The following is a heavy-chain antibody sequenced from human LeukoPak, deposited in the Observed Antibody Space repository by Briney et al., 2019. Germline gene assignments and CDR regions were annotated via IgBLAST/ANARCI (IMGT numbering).Heavy chain of an antibody. D-gene: IGHD1-14*01. J-gene: IGHJ4*02. Sequence: SETLSLTCTVSGGSISSGSYYWGWIRQPPGKGLEWIGSIYYSGSTYYNPSLKSRVTISVDTSKNQFSLKLSSVTAADTAVYYCARHLGSSVRTPFDYWGQGTLVTVSS. CDR3: ARHLGSSVRTPFDY. CDR2: IYYSGST. V-gene: IGHV4-39*01. CDR1: GGSISSGSYY.